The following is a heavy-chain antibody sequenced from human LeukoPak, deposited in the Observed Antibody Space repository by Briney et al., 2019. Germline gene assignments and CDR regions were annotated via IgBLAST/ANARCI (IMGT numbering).Heavy chain of an antibody. V-gene: IGHV3-23*01. Sequence: GGSLRLSCAASGFTFSSYAMNWVRQAPGKGLEWVSSISGSGDGTYYADSVKGRFTISRDNTKNTLFLQMNSLKGEDTALYYCAKDSVAIPAAWFDPWGQGTLVTVSS. CDR2: ISGSGDGT. CDR1: GFTFSSYA. J-gene: IGHJ5*02. D-gene: IGHD2-2*01. CDR3: AKDSVAIPAAWFDP.